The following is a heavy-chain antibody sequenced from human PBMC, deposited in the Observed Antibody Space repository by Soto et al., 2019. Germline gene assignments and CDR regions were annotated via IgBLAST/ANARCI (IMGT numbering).Heavy chain of an antibody. CDR2: IWYDGSKK. J-gene: IGHJ4*02. Sequence: GGSLRLSCAASGFPFISYGMHWVRQAPGKGLDWVGVIWYDGSKKDYAESVKGRFTISRDNPKNMLYLQMNSLRADDTAVCYCARSINWGQGTLVTVSS. CDR1: GFPFISYG. CDR3: ARSIN. V-gene: IGHV3-33*03.